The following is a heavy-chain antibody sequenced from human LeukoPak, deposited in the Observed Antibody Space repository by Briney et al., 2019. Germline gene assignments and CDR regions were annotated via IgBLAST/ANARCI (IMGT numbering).Heavy chain of an antibody. CDR3: ARVIDDSSGYPPAFDI. Sequence: SETLSLTCTVSGGSISSYYWSWVRQPAGKGLEWIGRIYTSGSNNYNPSLKSRVTMSVDTSKNQFSLKLSSVTAADTAVYYCARVIDDSSGYPPAFDIWGQGTMVTVSS. D-gene: IGHD3-22*01. CDR2: IYTSGSN. CDR1: GGSISSYY. V-gene: IGHV4-4*07. J-gene: IGHJ3*02.